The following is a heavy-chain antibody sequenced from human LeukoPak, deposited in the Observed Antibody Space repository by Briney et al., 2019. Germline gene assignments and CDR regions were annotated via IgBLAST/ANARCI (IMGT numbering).Heavy chain of an antibody. CDR1: GFTFSMFS. D-gene: IGHD2-2*01. Sequence: PGGSLRLSCAASGFTFSMFSMNWVRQAPGKGLEWIAFIRGRTDTTYYADSVQGRFTISRDNADDSVYLQMDSLRVEDTAVHYCARDTVVPAALWFDPWGQGTLVTVSS. CDR3: ARDTVVPAALWFDP. J-gene: IGHJ5*02. V-gene: IGHV3-48*01. CDR2: IRGRTDTT.